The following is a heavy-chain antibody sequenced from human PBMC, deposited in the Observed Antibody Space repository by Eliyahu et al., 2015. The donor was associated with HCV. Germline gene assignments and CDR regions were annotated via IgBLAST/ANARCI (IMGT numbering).Heavy chain of an antibody. CDR1: GYTFTSYG. D-gene: IGHD6-19*01. Sequence: QVQLVQSGAEVKKPGASVKVSCKASGYTFTSYGISWVRQAPGQGLEWMGWISAYNGNTNYAQKLQGRVTMTTDTSTSTAYMELRSLRSDDTAVYYCARDREWSIAVAGPVRSIRYLDYWGQGTLVTVSS. CDR3: ARDREWSIAVAGPVRSIRYLDY. V-gene: IGHV1-18*01. J-gene: IGHJ4*02. CDR2: ISAYNGNT.